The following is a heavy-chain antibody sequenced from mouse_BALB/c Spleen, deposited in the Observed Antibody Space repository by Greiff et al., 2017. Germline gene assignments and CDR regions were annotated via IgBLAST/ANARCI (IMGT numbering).Heavy chain of an antibody. CDR2: ISSGGST. J-gene: IGHJ1*01. Sequence: EVQVVESGGGLVKPGGSLKLSCAASGFTFSSYAMSWVRQTPEKRLEWVASISSGGSTYYPDSVKGRFTISRDNARNILYLQMSSLRSEDTAMYYCARGDYGNWYFDVWGEGTTVTVSS. V-gene: IGHV5-6-5*01. CDR1: GFTFSSYA. CDR3: ARGDYGNWYFDV. D-gene: IGHD1-1*01.